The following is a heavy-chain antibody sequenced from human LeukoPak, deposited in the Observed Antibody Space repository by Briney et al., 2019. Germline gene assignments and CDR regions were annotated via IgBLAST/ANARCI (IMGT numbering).Heavy chain of an antibody. V-gene: IGHV1-24*01. CDR1: GYTLTQLA. CDR2: FDPEDGET. CDR3: ATQARGYFYY. J-gene: IGHJ4*02. Sequence: ASVKVSCKVSGYTLTQLAMHWVRQAPGKGLEWMGGFDPEDGETVYAQKFQDRVAMTEDTSTDTANTELTSLASEDTAVYYCATQARGYFYYWGQGTLVTVSS.